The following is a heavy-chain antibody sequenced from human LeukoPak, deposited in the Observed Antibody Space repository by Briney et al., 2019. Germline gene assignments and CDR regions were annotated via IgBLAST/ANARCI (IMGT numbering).Heavy chain of an antibody. Sequence: GASVKVSCKASGYTFTSYDINWVRQATGQGLEWMGWMNPNSGNTGYAQKFQGRVTMTRDTSISTAYMELSSLRSEDTAVYYCARDKSTTVTLNNWFDPWGQGTLVTVSS. J-gene: IGHJ5*02. V-gene: IGHV1-8*01. CDR2: MNPNSGNT. D-gene: IGHD4-17*01. CDR3: ARDKSTTVTLNNWFDP. CDR1: GYTFTSYD.